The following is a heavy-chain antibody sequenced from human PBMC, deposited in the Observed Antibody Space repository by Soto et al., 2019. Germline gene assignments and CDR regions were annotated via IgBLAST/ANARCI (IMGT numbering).Heavy chain of an antibody. CDR1: GYSFTSYW. V-gene: IGHV5-51*01. J-gene: IGHJ6*02. Sequence: GESLKISCKGSGYSFTSYWIGWVRQMPGKGLEWMGIIYPGDSDTRYSPSFQGQVTISADKSISTAYLQWSSLKASDTAIYYCARICCDCYSRDNYSYYGMDVWGQGTTVTVAS. CDR2: IYPGDSDT. CDR3: ARICCDCYSRDNYSYYGMDV. D-gene: IGHD2-21*02.